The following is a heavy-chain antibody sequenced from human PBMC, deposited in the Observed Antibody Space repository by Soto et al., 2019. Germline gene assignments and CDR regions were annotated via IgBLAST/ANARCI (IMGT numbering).Heavy chain of an antibody. D-gene: IGHD3-3*01. Sequence: GGSLRLSCAASEFTFNTYWMTWIRQAPGKGLEWVANIKEDGTEKNYVDTVKGRFTVSRDNAKRSLYLQMNSLRVEDTAVYYCAKDWSGNTCPCMDVWGQGTTVTVSS. J-gene: IGHJ6*02. V-gene: IGHV3-7*05. CDR2: IKEDGTEK. CDR3: AKDWSGNTCPCMDV. CDR1: EFTFNTYW.